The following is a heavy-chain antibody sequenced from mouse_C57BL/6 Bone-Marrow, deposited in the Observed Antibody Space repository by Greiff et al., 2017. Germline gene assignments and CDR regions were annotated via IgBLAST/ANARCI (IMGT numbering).Heavy chain of an antibody. J-gene: IGHJ2*01. Sequence: EVKLVESGGGLVKPGGSLKLSCAASGFTFSDYGMHWVSQAPEKGLEWVAYISSGSSSIYYADTVKGRFTISRDNAKNNLFLQMTFLRSEATAMYYCAIPTGNWGQGTTLTVSS. CDR2: ISSGSSSI. V-gene: IGHV5-17*01. D-gene: IGHD4-1*01. CDR1: GFTFSDYG. CDR3: AIPTGN.